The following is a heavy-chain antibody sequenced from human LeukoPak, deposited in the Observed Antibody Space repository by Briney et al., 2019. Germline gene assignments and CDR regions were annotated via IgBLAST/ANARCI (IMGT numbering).Heavy chain of an antibody. D-gene: IGHD2-15*01. CDR2: INHSGST. J-gene: IGHJ6*02. V-gene: IGHV4-34*01. CDR1: GGSFSGYY. Sequence: SETLSLTCAVYGGSFSGYYWSWIRQPPGKGLEWIGEINHSGSTNYNPSLKSRVTIPVDTSKNQFSLKLSSVTAADTAVYYCARDYSSTPGYYYGMDVWGQGTTVTVSS. CDR3: ARDYSSTPGYYYGMDV.